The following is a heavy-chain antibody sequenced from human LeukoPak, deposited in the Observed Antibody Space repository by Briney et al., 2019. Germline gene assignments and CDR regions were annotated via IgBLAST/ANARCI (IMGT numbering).Heavy chain of an antibody. V-gene: IGHV1-69*13. CDR2: IIPVYGTA. CDR1: GGTFSNYP. CDR3: ATHTGGYNYWWFDI. D-gene: IGHD5-24*01. Sequence: PSVKVSCKASGGTFSNYPIIWVRLAPGRGLERLGGIIPVYGTANYAQMFHGRITLTAQGSTATAYMELRRLTSDDTAMYFCATHTGGYNYWWFDIWGQGTLVTVSS. J-gene: IGHJ5*02.